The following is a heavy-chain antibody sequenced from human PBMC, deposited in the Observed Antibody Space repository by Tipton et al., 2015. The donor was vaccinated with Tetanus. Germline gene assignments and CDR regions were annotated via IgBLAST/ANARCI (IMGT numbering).Heavy chain of an antibody. CDR2: MYNSGAT. D-gene: IGHD3-10*01. J-gene: IGHJ3*02. CDR3: ARPEASGRARGFDI. Sequence: TLSLTCTVSGGSISSPSYYWAWIRQPPGKGLEWIGTMYNSGATYYNPSLKGRVTISGDTSKNLFSLTSVTASDTAVYYCARPEASGRARGFDIWGQGTKVTVSP. CDR1: GGSISSPSYY. V-gene: IGHV4-39*02.